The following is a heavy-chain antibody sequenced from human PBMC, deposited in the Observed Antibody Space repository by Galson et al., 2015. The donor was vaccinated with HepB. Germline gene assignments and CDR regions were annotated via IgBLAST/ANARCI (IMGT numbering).Heavy chain of an antibody. V-gene: IGHV1-3*01. CDR3: ARDSGTYPLPDY. CDR1: GYTFTSYA. D-gene: IGHD1-26*01. J-gene: IGHJ4*02. Sequence: SVKVSCKASGYTFTSYALHWVRQAPGQRLEWMGWFNAGNGNTQYSQKFQGRVTITRDTSASTAYMELGSLTSEDTAVYFCARDSGTYPLPDYWGQGTLVTVSS. CDR2: FNAGNGNT.